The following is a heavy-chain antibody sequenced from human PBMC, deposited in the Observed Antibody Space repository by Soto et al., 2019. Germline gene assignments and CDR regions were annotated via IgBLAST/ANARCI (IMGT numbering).Heavy chain of an antibody. CDR1: GFTFNLYG. J-gene: IGHJ4*01. D-gene: IGHD3-22*01. V-gene: IGHV3-30*18. CDR3: AKAAAYDSSGYYYYFEY. CDR2: IAKDGSDI. Sequence: QVQLVESGGGVVQPGRSLRLSCAASGFTFNLYGMHWVRQAPGKGLEWVAAIAKDGSDIHYIDSVKGRLTISRDNSENTLYLQMNSLRGDDSAVYYCAKAAAYDSSGYYYYFEYWGHGTLVTVSS.